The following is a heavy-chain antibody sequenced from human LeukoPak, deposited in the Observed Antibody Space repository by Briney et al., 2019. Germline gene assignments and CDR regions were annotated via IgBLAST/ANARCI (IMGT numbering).Heavy chain of an antibody. D-gene: IGHD3-22*01. J-gene: IGHJ3*02. CDR1: GGSISSSNW. Sequence: SGTLSLTCAVSGGSISSSNWWSWVRQPPGKGLEWIGSIYYSGSTYYNPSLKSRVTISVDTSKNQFSLKLSSVTAADTAVYYCARDKNYYDSSGYYSTPAFDIWGQGTMVTVSS. V-gene: IGHV4-4*02. CDR3: ARDKNYYDSSGYYSTPAFDI. CDR2: IYYSGST.